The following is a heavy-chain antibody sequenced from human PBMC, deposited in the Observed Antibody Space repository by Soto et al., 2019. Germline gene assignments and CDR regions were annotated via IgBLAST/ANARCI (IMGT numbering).Heavy chain of an antibody. CDR3: ARDWGRGDYPHFDY. D-gene: IGHD4-17*01. Sequence: SETLSLTCTVSGGSIGSGGYYWSWIRQHPGKGLEWIGYIYYSGSTYYNPSLKSRVTISVDTSKNQFSLKLRSVTAADTAVYYCARDWGRGDYPHFDYWGQGTLVTVSS. J-gene: IGHJ4*02. V-gene: IGHV4-31*03. CDR1: GGSIGSGGYY. CDR2: IYYSGST.